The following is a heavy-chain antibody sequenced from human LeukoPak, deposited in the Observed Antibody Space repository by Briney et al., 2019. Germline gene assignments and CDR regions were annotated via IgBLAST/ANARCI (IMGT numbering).Heavy chain of an antibody. CDR2: ISSSSSYI. V-gene: IGHV3-21*01. CDR3: AREDGFYGDYVNYYYYGMDV. J-gene: IGHJ6*04. D-gene: IGHD4-17*01. Sequence: GGSLRLSCAASGFTFSSYSMNWVRQAPGKGLEWVSSISSSSSYIYYADSVKGRFTISRDNAKNSLYLQMNSLRAEDTAVYYCAREDGFYGDYVNYYYYGMDVWGKGTTVTVSS. CDR1: GFTFSSYS.